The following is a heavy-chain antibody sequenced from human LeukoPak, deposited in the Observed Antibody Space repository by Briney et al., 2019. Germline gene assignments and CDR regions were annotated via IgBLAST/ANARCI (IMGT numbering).Heavy chain of an antibody. V-gene: IGHV4-59*08. D-gene: IGHD2-15*01. J-gene: IGHJ4*02. CDR1: GGSSSSYY. CDR2: IYSSGGT. Sequence: SETLSLTCSVSGGSSSSYYWSWIRQPPGKALEWIGYIYSSGGTSYNPSLKSRVTISIDTSKSQFSLKLSSVTAADTAVYYCARVWGGGSFYFDYWGQGTLVTVSS. CDR3: ARVWGGGSFYFDY.